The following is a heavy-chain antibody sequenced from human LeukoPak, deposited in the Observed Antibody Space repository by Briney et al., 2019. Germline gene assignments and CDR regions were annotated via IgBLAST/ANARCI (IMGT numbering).Heavy chain of an antibody. D-gene: IGHD5-12*01. Sequence: AGTLSLSCAASGFTFSSYWRSWVRQAPGKGLEWVANIKQDGSEKYYVDSVKGRFTISRDNAKNSLYLQMNSLRAEDTAVYYCARVAVASMLDYWGQGTLVTVSS. CDR3: ARVAVASMLDY. V-gene: IGHV3-7*01. J-gene: IGHJ4*02. CDR1: GFTFSSYW. CDR2: IKQDGSEK.